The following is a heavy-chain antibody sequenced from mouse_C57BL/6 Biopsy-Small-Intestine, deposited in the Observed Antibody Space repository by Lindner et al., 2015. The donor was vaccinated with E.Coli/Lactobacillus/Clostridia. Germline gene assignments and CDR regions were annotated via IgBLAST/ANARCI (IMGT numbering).Heavy chain of an antibody. D-gene: IGHD1-1*01. CDR2: IIPIFDTA. CDR3: ARVEDYDPTNWFDP. CDR1: GGTFSSYG. V-gene: IGHV1-53*01. Sequence: SVKVSCKASGGTFSSYGISWVRQAPGQGLEWMGRIIPIFDTANYARKFQGRVTITADKSTSTAYMELSSLRSEDTAVYYCARVEDYDPTNWFDPWGQGTLVIVSS. J-gene: IGHJ4*01.